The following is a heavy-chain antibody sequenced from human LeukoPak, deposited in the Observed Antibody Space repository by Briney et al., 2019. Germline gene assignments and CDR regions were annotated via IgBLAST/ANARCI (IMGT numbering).Heavy chain of an antibody. V-gene: IGHV1-46*01. D-gene: IGHD6-19*01. CDR3: ARTLSGSLLDY. CDR1: GYTFTSYY. Sequence: ASVKVSCXASGYTFTSYYMHWVRQARGQGLEWMGIINPSGGSTSYAQKFQGRVTMTRDTSTSTVYMELSSLRSEDTAVYYCARTLSGSLLDYWGQGTLVTVSS. CDR2: INPSGGST. J-gene: IGHJ4*02.